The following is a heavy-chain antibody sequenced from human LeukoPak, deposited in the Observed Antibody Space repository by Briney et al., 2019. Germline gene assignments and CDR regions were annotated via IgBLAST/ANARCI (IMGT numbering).Heavy chain of an antibody. CDR1: GYTFTGYY. J-gene: IGHJ4*02. CDR3: ARSMSTVVTPYTY. Sequence: GASVKVSCEASGYTFTGYYMHWVRQPPGQELEWMGWINPNSGGTNYAQKFQGRVTMTRETSISTAYMELSRLRSDDTAVYYCARSMSTVVTPYTYWGQGTLVTVSS. CDR2: INPNSGGT. D-gene: IGHD4-23*01. V-gene: IGHV1-2*02.